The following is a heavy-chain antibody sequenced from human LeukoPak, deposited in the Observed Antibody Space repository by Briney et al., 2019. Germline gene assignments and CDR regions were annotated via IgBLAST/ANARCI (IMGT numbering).Heavy chain of an antibody. V-gene: IGHV3-30*18. CDR3: AKTRIYCSGGSCGWFDP. D-gene: IGHD2-15*01. CDR2: ISYDGSNK. CDR1: GFTFSSYG. Sequence: PGGSLRLSCAASGFTFSSYGMHWVRQAPGKGLEWVAVISYDGSNKYYADSVKGRFTISRDNSKNTLYLQMNSLRAEDTAVYYCAKTRIYCSGGSCGWFDPWGQGTLVTVSS. J-gene: IGHJ5*02.